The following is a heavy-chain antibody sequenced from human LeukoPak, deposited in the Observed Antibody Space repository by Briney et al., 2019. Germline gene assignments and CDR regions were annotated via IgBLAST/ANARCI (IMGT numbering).Heavy chain of an antibody. D-gene: IGHD6-25*01. V-gene: IGHV3-23*01. J-gene: IGHJ4*02. CDR2: ISAGGDTT. CDR1: GFTFSSYA. Sequence: PGGSLRLSCVVSGFTFSSYAMSWVRQAPGKGLEWVSGISAGGDTTYTADSVRGRFTISRDNSNNTLYLQMNTLTAEDTAVYYCAGISYSGTWPVGYWGQGALVTVTA. CDR3: AGISYSGTWPVGY.